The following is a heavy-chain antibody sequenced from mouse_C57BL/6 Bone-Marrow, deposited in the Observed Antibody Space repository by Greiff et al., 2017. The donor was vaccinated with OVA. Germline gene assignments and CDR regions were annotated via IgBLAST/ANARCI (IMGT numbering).Heavy chain of an antibody. J-gene: IGHJ3*01. V-gene: IGHV3-6*01. Sequence: VQLKQSGPGLVKPSQSLSLTCSVTGYSITSGYYWNWIRQFPGNKLEWMGYISYDGSNNYNPSLKNRISITRDTSKNQFFLKLNSVTAEDTATYYCARVDYYGSETYWGQGTLVTVSA. CDR2: ISYDGSN. CDR1: GYSITSGYY. D-gene: IGHD1-1*01. CDR3: ARVDYYGSETY.